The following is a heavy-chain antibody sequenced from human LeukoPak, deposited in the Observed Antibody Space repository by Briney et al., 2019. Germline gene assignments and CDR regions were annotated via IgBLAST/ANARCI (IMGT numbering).Heavy chain of an antibody. J-gene: IGHJ4*02. CDR2: IYPKRGST. CDR3: AKTYCINGVCYFIDY. D-gene: IGHD2-8*01. CDR1: GYTFTGYY. V-gene: IGHV1-2*02. Sequence: ASVTVSCKTSGYTFTGYYIHWVRQAPAQGLEWMGWIYPKRGSTNYPQKFEGRVTMTRDTSISTAYMEVSGLTSDDTAVYYCAKTYCINGVCYFIDYWGQGTLVTVSS.